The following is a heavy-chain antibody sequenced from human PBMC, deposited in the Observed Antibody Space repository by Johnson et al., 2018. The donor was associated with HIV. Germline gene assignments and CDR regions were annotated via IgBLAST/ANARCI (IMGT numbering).Heavy chain of an antibody. CDR2: ISWNSGSI. CDR3: ARVGQRRTFDI. J-gene: IGHJ3*02. V-gene: IGHV3-9*01. CDR1: GFTFDDYA. Sequence: VQLVESGGGLVQPGRSLRLSCAASGFTFDDYAMHWVRQAPGKGLEWVSGISWNSGSIGYADSVKGRFTISRDNAKNTLYLQMNSLRAGDTAVYCCARVGQRRTFDIWGQGTMVTVSS. D-gene: IGHD6-25*01.